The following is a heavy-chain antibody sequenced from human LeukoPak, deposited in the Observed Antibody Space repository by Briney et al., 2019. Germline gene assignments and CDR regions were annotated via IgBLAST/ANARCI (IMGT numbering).Heavy chain of an antibody. D-gene: IGHD1-26*01. Sequence: GGSLRLSCTASGFTFTNDFMTWVRQAPGKGLEWVSRIKSGGSSTTYADSVKGRFTVSRDNAKNTVYLQMNSLRAEDTAVYYCAREVSGSYYFDYWGQGTLVTVSS. CDR2: IKSGGSST. J-gene: IGHJ4*02. CDR1: GFTFTNDF. V-gene: IGHV3-74*01. CDR3: AREVSGSYYFDY.